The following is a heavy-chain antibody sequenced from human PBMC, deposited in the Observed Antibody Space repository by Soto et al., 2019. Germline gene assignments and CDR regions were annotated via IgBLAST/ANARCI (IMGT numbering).Heavy chain of an antibody. CDR2: ISAYNGNT. V-gene: IGHV1-18*01. CDR1: GYTFTSYG. D-gene: IGHD6-19*01. Sequence: ASVKVSCKASGYTFTSYGISWVRQAPGQGLEWMGWISAYNGNTNYAQKLQGRVTMTTDTSTSTAYMELRSLRSDDTAVYYCARDVGVTSVASGMDVWGQGTTVTVSS. CDR3: ARDVGVTSVASGMDV. J-gene: IGHJ6*02.